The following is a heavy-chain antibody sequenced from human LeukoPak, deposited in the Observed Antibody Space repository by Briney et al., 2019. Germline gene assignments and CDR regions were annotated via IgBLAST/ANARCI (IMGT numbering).Heavy chain of an antibody. V-gene: IGHV4-59*01. J-gene: IGHJ4*02. CDR2: IYYSGST. CDR3: ARTQSSVLELPSYYFDY. Sequence: SETLSLTCTVSGGSISSYYWSWIRQPPGKGLEWIGYIYYSGSTNYNPSLKSRVTISLETSKKQFSLKLSSVTAADTAVYYCARTQSSVLELPSYYFDYWGQGTLVTVSS. CDR1: GGSISSYY. D-gene: IGHD1-7*01.